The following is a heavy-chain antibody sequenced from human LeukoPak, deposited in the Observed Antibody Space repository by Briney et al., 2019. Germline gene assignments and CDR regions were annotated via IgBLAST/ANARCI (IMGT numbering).Heavy chain of an antibody. CDR2: IRYDGSNK. CDR1: GFTFSSYG. V-gene: IGHV3-30*02. D-gene: IGHD1-20*01. J-gene: IGHJ4*02. CDR3: AKERFNWNYLDY. Sequence: PGGSLRLSCAASGFTFSSYGMHWVRQAPGKGLEWVAFIRYDGSNKYYADSVKGRFTISRDNSKNTLYLQMNSLRAEDTAVYYCAKERFNWNYLDYWGQGTLVTVSS.